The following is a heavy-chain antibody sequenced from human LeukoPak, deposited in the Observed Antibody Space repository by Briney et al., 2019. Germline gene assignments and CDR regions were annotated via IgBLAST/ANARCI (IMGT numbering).Heavy chain of an antibody. CDR1: GFTFSSYS. CDR2: ISSSSSTI. Sequence: GGSLRLSCAASGFTFSSYSMNWVRRAPGKGLEWVSYISSSSSTIFYADSVKGRFTISRDNAKNSLYLQMNSLRAEDTAVYYCARSVGSGSYFTVAFDIWGQGTMVTVSS. CDR3: ARSVGSGSYFTVAFDI. J-gene: IGHJ3*02. D-gene: IGHD3-10*01. V-gene: IGHV3-48*04.